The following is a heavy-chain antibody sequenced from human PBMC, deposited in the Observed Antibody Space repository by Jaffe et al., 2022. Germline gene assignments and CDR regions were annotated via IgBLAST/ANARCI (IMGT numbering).Heavy chain of an antibody. CDR1: GGTFSSYA. V-gene: IGHV1-69*01. Sequence: QVQLVQSGAEVKKPGSSVKVSCKASGGTFSSYAISWVRQAPGQGLEWMGGIIPIFGTANYAQKFQGRVTITADESTSTAYMELSSLRSEDTAVYYCARNGYCSSTSCYGEDYYYYYMDVWGKGTTVTVSS. J-gene: IGHJ6*03. CDR2: IIPIFGTA. CDR3: ARNGYCSSTSCYGEDYYYYYMDV. D-gene: IGHD2-2*03.